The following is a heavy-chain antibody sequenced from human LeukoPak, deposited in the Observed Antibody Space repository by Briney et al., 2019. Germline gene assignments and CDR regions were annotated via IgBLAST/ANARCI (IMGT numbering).Heavy chain of an antibody. CDR1: IYTFTYYY. V-gene: IGHV1-2*02. CDR3: ARELTQSGSYYGDFDY. D-gene: IGHD1-26*01. Sequence: ASVTVSFKSSIYTFTYYYIHWVRQAPAQGLEWMGWINPNSGDTNYAQKFQGRVTMTRDTSISTAYMELSRLRSDDTAVYYCARELTQSGSYYGDFDYWGQGTLVTVSS. J-gene: IGHJ4*02. CDR2: INPNSGDT.